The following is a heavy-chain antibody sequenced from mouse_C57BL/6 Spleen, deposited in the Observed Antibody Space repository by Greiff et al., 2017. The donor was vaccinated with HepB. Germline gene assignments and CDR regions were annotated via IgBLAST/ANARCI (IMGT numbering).Heavy chain of an antibody. CDR1: GYTFTSYW. D-gene: IGHD2-4*01. CDR2: IHPNSGST. CDR3: ARDDYDGAPFAY. J-gene: IGHJ3*01. V-gene: IGHV1-64*01. Sequence: VQLQQSGAELVKPGASVKLSCKASGYTFTSYWMHWVKQRPGQGLEWIGMIHPNSGSTNYNEKFKSKATLTVDKSSSAAYMQLSSLTSEDSAVYYCARDDYDGAPFAYWGQGTLVTVSA.